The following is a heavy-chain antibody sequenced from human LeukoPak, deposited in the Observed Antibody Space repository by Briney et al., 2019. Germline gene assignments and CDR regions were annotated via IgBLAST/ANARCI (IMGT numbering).Heavy chain of an antibody. CDR3: VRGTNDWTGIDY. D-gene: IGHD2-8*01. CDR1: GFTFRNYW. CDR2: INPDGTSP. Sequence: PGGSLRLSCAASGFTFRNYWMHWARQVPGKGLVWVSRINPDGTSPHYADSVKGRFTISRDNARNILYLQMNSLRVEDTAIYYCVRGTNDWTGIDYWGQGILVTASS. J-gene: IGHJ4*02. V-gene: IGHV3-74*01.